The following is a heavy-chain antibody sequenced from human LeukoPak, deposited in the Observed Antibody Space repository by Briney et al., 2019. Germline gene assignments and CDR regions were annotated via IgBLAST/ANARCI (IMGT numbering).Heavy chain of an antibody. D-gene: IGHD3-10*01. CDR1: GFTFSRYG. CDR3: AKDLLLWFGELGAFDY. CDR2: IRYDGSNK. V-gene: IGHV3-30*02. Sequence: GGPLRLSCGASGFTFSRYGMHWVRQAPGKGLEGVAFIRYDGSNKYYADSVKGRFTISRDNSKNTLYLQMNSLRAEDTAVYYCAKDLLLWFGELGAFDYWGQGTLVTVSS. J-gene: IGHJ4*02.